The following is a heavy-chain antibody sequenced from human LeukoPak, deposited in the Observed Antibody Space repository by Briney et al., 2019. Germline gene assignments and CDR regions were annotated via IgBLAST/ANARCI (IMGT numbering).Heavy chain of an antibody. CDR1: GGSISSRNW. Sequence: SGTLSLTCAVSGGSISSRNWWNWARQPPGKGLEWIGEIYHSGSTNYNPSLKSQDNISVDKYKNQFSLKLSSVTAADTAVYYCASNYDDSSGYQFVGAFDIWGKGTMVTVSS. CDR2: IYHSGST. D-gene: IGHD3-22*01. V-gene: IGHV4-4*02. CDR3: ASNYDDSSGYQFVGAFDI. J-gene: IGHJ3*02.